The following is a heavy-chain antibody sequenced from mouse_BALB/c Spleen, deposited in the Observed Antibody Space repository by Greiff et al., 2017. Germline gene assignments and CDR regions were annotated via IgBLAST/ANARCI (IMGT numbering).Heavy chain of an antibody. D-gene: IGHD1-1*02. CDR3: ARYGSYDAMDY. V-gene: IGHV5-17*02. J-gene: IGHJ4*01. CDR2: ISSGSSTI. Sequence: EVKVVESGGGLVQPGGSRKLSCAASGFTFSSFGMHWVRQAPEKGLEWVAYISSGSSTIYYADTVKGRFTISRDNPKNTLFLQMTSLRSEDTAMYYCARYGSYDAMDYWGQGTSVTVSS. CDR1: GFTFSSFG.